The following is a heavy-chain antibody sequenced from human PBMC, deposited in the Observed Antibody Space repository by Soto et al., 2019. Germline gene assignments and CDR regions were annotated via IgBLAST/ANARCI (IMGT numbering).Heavy chain of an antibody. V-gene: IGHV3-33*01. CDR3: ARDISGGWYFDY. Sequence: PGGSLRLSCAAPGFTFSSYGMHWVRQAPGKGLEWVAVIWYDGSNKYYADSVKGRFTISRDNSKNTLYLQMNSLRAEDTAVYYCARDISGGWYFDYWGQGTLVTVSS. D-gene: IGHD1-20*01. J-gene: IGHJ4*02. CDR2: IWYDGSNK. CDR1: GFTFSSYG.